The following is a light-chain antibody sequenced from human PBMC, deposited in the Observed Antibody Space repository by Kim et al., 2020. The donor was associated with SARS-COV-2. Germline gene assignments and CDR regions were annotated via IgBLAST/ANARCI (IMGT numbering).Light chain of an antibody. CDR1: QSVSSD. V-gene: IGKV3-15*01. CDR3: QQYNNWPRT. CDR2: GPS. J-gene: IGKJ1*01. Sequence: EIVMTQSPAPLSVSPGERATLSCRASQSVSSDLAWYQQKPGQAPRLLIYGPSTRATGVPARFSGSGSGSEFALTISSLQSEDFAVYYCQQYNNWPRTFGQGTKVDIK.